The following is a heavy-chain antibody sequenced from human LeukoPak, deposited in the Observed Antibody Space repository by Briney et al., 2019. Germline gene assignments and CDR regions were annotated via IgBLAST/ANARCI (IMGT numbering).Heavy chain of an antibody. J-gene: IGHJ5*02. CDR3: AKDRHDYGDYYNWFDP. Sequence: GGSLRLSCAASGFTFSSYAMSWVRQAPGKGLEWVSAISGSGGSTYYADSVKGRFTISRDNSKNTLYLQMNSLRAEDTAVYYCAKDRHDYGDYYNWFDPWGQGTLVTVSS. V-gene: IGHV3-23*01. CDR2: ISGSGGST. D-gene: IGHD4-17*01. CDR1: GFTFSSYA.